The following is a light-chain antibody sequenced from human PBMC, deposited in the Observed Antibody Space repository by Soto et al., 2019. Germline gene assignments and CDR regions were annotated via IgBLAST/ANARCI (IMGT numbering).Light chain of an antibody. J-gene: IGKJ2*01. V-gene: IGKV3-20*01. CDR2: GAS. CDR1: QSVSSSY. CDR3: QQYGSSYT. Sequence: EIVWTQSPGTLSLSPGERATLSCRASQSVSSSYLAWYQQKPGQAPRLLIYGASSRATGIPDRFSGSGSGTDFTLTISSLEPEDFAVYYCQQYGSSYTFGQGTQLEIK.